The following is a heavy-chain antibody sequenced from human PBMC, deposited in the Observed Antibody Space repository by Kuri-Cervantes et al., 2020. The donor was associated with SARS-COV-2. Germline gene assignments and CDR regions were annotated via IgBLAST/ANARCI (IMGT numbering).Heavy chain of an antibody. CDR2: IYYSGST. CDR1: GGSFSSSSYY. Sequence: AETLSLTCTVSGGSFSSSSYYWGWFRQPPGKGLVGIGSIYYSGSTYYNPSLKSRVTISVDTSKNQFSLKLSSVTDADTAVYYCARGGGYTIFGVVTWVDYYYYMDVWGKATTVTVSS. V-gene: IGHV4-39*07. D-gene: IGHD3-3*01. J-gene: IGHJ6*03. CDR3: ARGGGYTIFGVVTWVDYYYYMDV.